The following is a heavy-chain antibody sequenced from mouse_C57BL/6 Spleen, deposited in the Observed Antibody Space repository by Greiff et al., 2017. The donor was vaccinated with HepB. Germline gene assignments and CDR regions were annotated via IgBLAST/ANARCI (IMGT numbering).Heavy chain of an antibody. CDR1: GFNIKDYY. D-gene: IGHD2-3*01. CDR2: IDPEDGDT. J-gene: IGHJ2*01. Sequence: VQLQQSGAELVRPGASVKLSCTASGFNIKDYYMHWVKQRPEQGLEWIGRIDPEDGDTEYAPKFQGKATMTADTSSNTAYLQLSSLTSEDTAVYYCTTTLYDGYYAYYFDYWGQGTTLTVSS. CDR3: TTTLYDGYYAYYFDY. V-gene: IGHV14-1*01.